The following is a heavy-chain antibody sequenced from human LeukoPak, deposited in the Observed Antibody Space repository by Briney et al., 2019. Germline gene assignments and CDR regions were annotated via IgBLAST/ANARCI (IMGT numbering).Heavy chain of an antibody. CDR1: GFTFSSYS. CDR3: ARQNWGYCSSTSCFPGQAFDI. CDR2: ISSSGSTI. D-gene: IGHD2-2*01. V-gene: IGHV3-48*04. J-gene: IGHJ3*02. Sequence: GGSLRLSCAASGFTFSSYSMNWVRQAPGKGLEWVSYISSSGSTIYYADSVKGRFTISRDNAKNSLYLQMNSLRAEDTAVYYRARQNWGYCSSTSCFPGQAFDIWGQGTMVTVSS.